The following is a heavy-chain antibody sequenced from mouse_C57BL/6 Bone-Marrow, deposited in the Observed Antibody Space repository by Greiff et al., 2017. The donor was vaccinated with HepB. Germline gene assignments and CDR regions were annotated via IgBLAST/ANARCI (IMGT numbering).Heavy chain of an antibody. CDR1: GFTFSSYG. V-gene: IGHV5-6*01. CDR3: AREDYYGSVDY. J-gene: IGHJ4*01. CDR2: ISSGGSYT. D-gene: IGHD1-1*01. Sequence: EVQGVESGGDLVKPGGSLKLSCAASGFTFSSYGMSWVRQTPDKRLEWVATISSGGSYTYYPDSVKGRFTISRDNAKNTLYLQMSSLKSEDTAMYYCAREDYYGSVDYWGQGTSVTVSS.